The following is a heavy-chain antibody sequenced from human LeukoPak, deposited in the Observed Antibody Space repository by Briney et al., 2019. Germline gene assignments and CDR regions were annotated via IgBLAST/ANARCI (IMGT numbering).Heavy chain of an antibody. Sequence: PGGSLRLSCAASGFTVSDNYMSWVRQPPGKGLEWIGEVHLDGRTNYNPSLKSRLIMSVDLPENHISLKLTSVTAADTAVYYCAREGGFYRPLDYSGQGTLVTVSS. CDR2: VHLDGRT. CDR1: GFTVSDNY. D-gene: IGHD3-3*01. J-gene: IGHJ4*02. V-gene: IGHV4-34*10. CDR3: AREGGFYRPLDY.